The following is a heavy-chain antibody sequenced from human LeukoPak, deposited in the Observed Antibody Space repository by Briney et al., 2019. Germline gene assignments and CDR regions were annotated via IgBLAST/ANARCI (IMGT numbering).Heavy chain of an antibody. J-gene: IGHJ4*02. D-gene: IGHD6-19*01. Sequence: PGGSLRLSCAASGLPFSSYAMNWVRQAPGKGLEWVSSISRTSGNIYYADSVKGRSTISRDNAKNSLYLQMNSLRAEDTAVYYCATEFLGAVAETGDYWGQGTLVTVSS. CDR1: GLPFSSYA. CDR2: ISRTSGNI. V-gene: IGHV3-21*01. CDR3: ATEFLGAVAETGDY.